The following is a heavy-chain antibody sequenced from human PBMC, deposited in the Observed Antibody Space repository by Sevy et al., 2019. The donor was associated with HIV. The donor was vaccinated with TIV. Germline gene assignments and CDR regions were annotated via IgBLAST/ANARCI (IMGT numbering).Heavy chain of an antibody. D-gene: IGHD6-13*01. V-gene: IGHV4-39*01. CDR2: IYYTGTT. CDR1: GGSVRSSSYY. CDR3: ARQEYSSSPFDP. J-gene: IGHJ5*02. Sequence: SETLSLTCTVSGGSVRSSSYYWAWIRQPPGKGLDCIGTIYYTGTTSYIPCLKSRLTISVDKSKNQLSLKLSSVTAADTATYYCARQEYSSSPFDPWGQGALVTVSS.